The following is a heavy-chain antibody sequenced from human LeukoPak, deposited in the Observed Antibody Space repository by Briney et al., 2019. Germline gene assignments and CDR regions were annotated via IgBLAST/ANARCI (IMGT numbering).Heavy chain of an antibody. CDR1: GGFISSYY. CDR3: ARERVTRALRSAFDY. J-gene: IGHJ4*02. CDR2: IYYSGST. D-gene: IGHD5-18*01. Sequence: SETLSLTCTVSGGFISSYYWSWIRQPPGKGLEWIGYIYYSGSTNYNPSLKSRVTISVDTSKNQFSLKLSSVTAADTAVYYCARERVTRALRSAFDYWGQGTLVTVSS. V-gene: IGHV4-59*01.